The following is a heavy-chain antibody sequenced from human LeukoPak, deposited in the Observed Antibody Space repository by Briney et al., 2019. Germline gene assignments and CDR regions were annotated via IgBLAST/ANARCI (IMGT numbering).Heavy chain of an antibody. CDR2: ISAYNGNT. D-gene: IGHD3-10*01. V-gene: IGHV1-18*01. J-gene: IGHJ4*02. CDR1: GYTFTSYG. Sequence: VKVSCKASGYTFTSYGISWVRQAPGQGLEWMGWISAYNGNTNYAQKLQGRVTMTTDTSTSTAYMELRSLRSDDTAVYYCARDAPSVVRGAFDYWGQGTLVTVSS. CDR3: ARDAPSVVRGAFDY.